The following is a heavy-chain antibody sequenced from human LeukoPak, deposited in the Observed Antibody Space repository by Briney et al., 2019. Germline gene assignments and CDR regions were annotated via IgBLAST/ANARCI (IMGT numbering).Heavy chain of an antibody. J-gene: IGHJ4*02. CDR3: AREGAYYGRNFDY. CDR2: ISSSSSTI. Sequence: GGSLRLSCAASGFTFSSYWMHWVRQAPGKGLEWVSYISSSSSTIYYADSVKGRFTISRDNAKNSLYLQMNSLRDEDTAVFYCAREGAYYGRNFDYWGQGTLVTVSS. D-gene: IGHD3-22*01. CDR1: GFTFSSYW. V-gene: IGHV3-48*02.